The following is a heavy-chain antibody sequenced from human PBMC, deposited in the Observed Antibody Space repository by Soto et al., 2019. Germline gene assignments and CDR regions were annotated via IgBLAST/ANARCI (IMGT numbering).Heavy chain of an antibody. CDR3: AKDHAGYDYVWGSYRDNGVLEDETAWIDP. J-gene: IGHJ5*02. D-gene: IGHD3-16*02. CDR1: GFTFSSYA. V-gene: IGHV3-23*01. CDR2: ISGSGGST. Sequence: PGGSLRLSCAASGFTFSSYAMSWVRQAPGKGLEWVSAISGSGGSTYYADSVKGRFTISRDNSKNTLYLQMNSLRAEDTAVYYCAKDHAGYDYVWGSYRDNGVLEDETAWIDPRGQGTLVTVSS.